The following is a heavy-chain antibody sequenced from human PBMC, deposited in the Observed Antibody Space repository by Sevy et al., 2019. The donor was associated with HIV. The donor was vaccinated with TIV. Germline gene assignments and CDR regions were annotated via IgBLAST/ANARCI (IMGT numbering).Heavy chain of an antibody. D-gene: IGHD3-10*01. Sequence: GGSLRLSCAASGFTFSSYGMHWVRQAPGKGLEWVAVISYDGSKINYADSVKGRFTISRDNSKNTLYLQMNSLRAEDTAVYYCAKDRFYGSGSYYSDYFDYWGQGTLVTVSS. J-gene: IGHJ4*02. CDR1: GFTFSSYG. CDR2: ISYDGSKI. CDR3: AKDRFYGSGSYYSDYFDY. V-gene: IGHV3-30*18.